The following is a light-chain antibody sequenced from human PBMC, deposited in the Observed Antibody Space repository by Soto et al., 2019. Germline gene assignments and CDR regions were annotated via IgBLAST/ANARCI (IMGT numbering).Light chain of an antibody. CDR2: EVS. CDR1: SSDVGGYNY. Sequence: QSALTQPASVSGSPGQSITISCTGTSSDVGGYNYVSWYQQHPGKAPKLMIYEVSNRPSGVSNRFSGSKSGNTASLTISGLQAEDEAEYYCSSYTSSSNGVFGGGTQLTVL. V-gene: IGLV2-14*01. J-gene: IGLJ3*02. CDR3: SSYTSSSNGV.